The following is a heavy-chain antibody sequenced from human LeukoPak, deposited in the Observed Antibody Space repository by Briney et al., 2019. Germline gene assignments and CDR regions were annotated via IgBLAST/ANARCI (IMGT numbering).Heavy chain of an antibody. Sequence: GRSLRLSCAGSKFVFSDYVMSWVRQAPGKGLEWVSTITGSGTSTYYADSVKGRFTISRDNAKNSLYLQMNSLRAEDTAVYYCARDPGDSSGYYSSDYYGMDVWGQGTTVTVSS. D-gene: IGHD3-22*01. J-gene: IGHJ6*02. CDR2: ITGSGTST. CDR3: ARDPGDSSGYYSSDYYGMDV. CDR1: KFVFSDYV. V-gene: IGHV3-21*01.